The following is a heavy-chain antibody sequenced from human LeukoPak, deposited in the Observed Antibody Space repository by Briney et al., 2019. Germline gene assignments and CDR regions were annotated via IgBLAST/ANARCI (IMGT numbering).Heavy chain of an antibody. D-gene: IGHD1-1*01. Sequence: SVKVSFKGSGFTFTISAMRWVRQARGQRLGWIGWIVVGSGNTNYAQMLQERVTITRDISTSTAYMELSSLRSEDTAVYYCAAPTKGGATIWDAFDIWGQGTMVTVSS. V-gene: IGHV1-58*02. J-gene: IGHJ3*02. CDR3: AAPTKGGATIWDAFDI. CDR2: IVVGSGNT. CDR1: GFTFTISA.